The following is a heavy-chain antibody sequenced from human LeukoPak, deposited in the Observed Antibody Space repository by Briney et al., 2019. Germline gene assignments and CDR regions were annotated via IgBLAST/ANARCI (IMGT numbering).Heavy chain of an antibody. CDR2: IYYSGST. CDR3: ARGKRITMVRGRDYYNGMDV. D-gene: IGHD3-10*01. J-gene: IGHJ6*02. CDR1: GGSISSSSYY. Sequence: SETLSLTCTVSGGSISSSSYYWGWIRQPPGKGLEWIGSIYYSGSTYYNPSLKSRVTISVDTSKNQFSLKLSSVTAADTAVYYCARGKRITMVRGRDYYNGMDVWGQGTTVTVSS. V-gene: IGHV4-39*07.